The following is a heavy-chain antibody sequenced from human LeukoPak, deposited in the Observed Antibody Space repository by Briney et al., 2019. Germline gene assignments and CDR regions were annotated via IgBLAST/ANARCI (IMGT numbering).Heavy chain of an antibody. CDR2: IIPIFGTA. J-gene: IGHJ6*03. D-gene: IGHD2-2*01. V-gene: IGHV1-69*05. Sequence: SVKVSCKASGGTFSSYAISWVRQAPGQGLEWMGGIIPIFGTANYAQKFQGRVTITTDESTSTAYMELRSLRSDDTAVYYCASGSTSKYYYYYMDVWGKGTTVTVSS. CDR1: GGTFSSYA. CDR3: ASGSTSKYYYYYMDV.